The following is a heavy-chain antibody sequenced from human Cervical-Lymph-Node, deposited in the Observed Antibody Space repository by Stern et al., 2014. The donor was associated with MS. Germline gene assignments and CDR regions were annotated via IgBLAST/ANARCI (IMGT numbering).Heavy chain of an antibody. D-gene: IGHD3-10*01. CDR2: IRGKAYGGTT. V-gene: IGHV3-49*03. Sequence: QLVQSGGGLVQPGRSLRLSCTTSGFTFGDYAMSWFRQAPGKGLEWVGFIRGKAYGGTTDYAASVRGRFTISRDDSKSIAYLQMNSLKIEDAGVYYCTRGVRGNDYYGMDVWGQGTTVTVSS. CDR3: TRGVRGNDYYGMDV. CDR1: GFTFGDYA. J-gene: IGHJ6*02.